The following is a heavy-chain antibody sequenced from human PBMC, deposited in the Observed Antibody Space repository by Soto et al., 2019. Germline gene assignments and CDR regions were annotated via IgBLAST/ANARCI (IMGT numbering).Heavy chain of an antibody. V-gene: IGHV1-24*01. CDR1: GYTLTELS. CDR3: AKEIALVFTASLFDY. Sequence: ASVKVSCKVSGYTLTELSMHWVRQAPGKGLEWMGGFDPEDGETIYAQKFQGRVTMTEDTSTDTAYMELSSLRSEDTAVYYCAKEIALVFTASLFDYWGQGALVTVSS. J-gene: IGHJ4*02. D-gene: IGHD2-21*01. CDR2: FDPEDGET.